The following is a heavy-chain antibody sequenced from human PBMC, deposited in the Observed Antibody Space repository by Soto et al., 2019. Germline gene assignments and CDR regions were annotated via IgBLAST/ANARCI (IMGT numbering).Heavy chain of an antibody. CDR2: ISSSSSTI. CDR1: GFTFSSYS. CDR3: ARAPVVLLWFGELDWFDP. J-gene: IGHJ5*02. D-gene: IGHD3-10*01. V-gene: IGHV3-48*01. Sequence: EVQLVESGGGLVQPGGSLRLSCAASGFTFSSYSMNWVRQAPGKGLEWVSYISSSSSTIYYADSVKGRFTLSRDNAKNSVYLQMNSLRAEDTAVYDCARAPVVLLWFGELDWFDPWGQGTLVTVSS.